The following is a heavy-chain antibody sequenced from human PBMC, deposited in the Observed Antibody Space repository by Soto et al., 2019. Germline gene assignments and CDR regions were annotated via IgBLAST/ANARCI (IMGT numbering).Heavy chain of an antibody. CDR3: ARAPFGELWLRELLVIDV. CDR1: GDSVSSNSAA. D-gene: IGHD3-10*01. CDR2: TYYRSKWYN. V-gene: IGHV6-1*01. J-gene: IGHJ6*02. Sequence: PSQTLSLTCAISGDSVSSNSAAWNWIRQSPSRGLEWLGRTYYRSKWYNDYAVSVKSRITINPDTSKNQFSLQLNSVTPEDTAVYYCARAPFGELWLRELLVIDVWGQGTTVTVSS.